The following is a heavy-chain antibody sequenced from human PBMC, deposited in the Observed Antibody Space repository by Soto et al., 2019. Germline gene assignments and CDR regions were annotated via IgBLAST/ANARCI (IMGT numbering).Heavy chain of an antibody. D-gene: IGHD4-17*01. CDR2: INHSGST. J-gene: IGHJ4*02. V-gene: IGHV4-34*01. Sequence: SETLSLTCAVYGGSFSGYYWSWIRQPPGKGLEWIGEINHSGSTNYNPSLKSRVTISVDTSKNQFSLKLSSVTAADTAVYYCARGLTDDHGDCPYYDYWGQGTLVTVSS. CDR1: GGSFSGYY. CDR3: ARGLTDDHGDCPYYDY.